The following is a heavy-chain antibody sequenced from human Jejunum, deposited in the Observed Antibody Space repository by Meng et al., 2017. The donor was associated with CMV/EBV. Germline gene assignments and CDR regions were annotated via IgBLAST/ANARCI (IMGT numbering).Heavy chain of an antibody. D-gene: IGHD2-15*01. CDR3: AKCISSCQTRAFDM. J-gene: IGHJ3*02. Sequence: SGFSVISNYINWVRQAPGKGLEWVSVVYADGTTYYSDSVRGRFAISRDNSKNTLYLQMNSLRVEDTAIYYCAKCISSCQTRAFDMWGQGTMVTVSS. CDR2: VYADGTT. CDR1: GFSVISNY. V-gene: IGHV3-53*01.